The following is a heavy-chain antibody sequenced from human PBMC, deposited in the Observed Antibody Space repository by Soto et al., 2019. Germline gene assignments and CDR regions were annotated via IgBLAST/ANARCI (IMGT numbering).Heavy chain of an antibody. J-gene: IGHJ6*02. CDR1: GGSFSGYY. Sequence: SETLSLTCAVYGGSFSGYYWSWIRQPPGKGLEWIGEINHSGSTNYNPSLKSRVTISVDTSKNQFSLKLSSVTAADTAVYYCARGSDYGTGNYYYYYGMDVWGQGTTVTVSS. D-gene: IGHD3-10*01. V-gene: IGHV4-34*01. CDR3: ARGSDYGTGNYYYYYGMDV. CDR2: INHSGST.